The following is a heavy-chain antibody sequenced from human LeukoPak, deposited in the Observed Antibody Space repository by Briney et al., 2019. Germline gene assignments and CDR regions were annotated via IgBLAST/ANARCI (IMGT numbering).Heavy chain of an antibody. CDR2: MNPNSGNT. Sequence: ASVRVSCMASGYTFTIYDINWVRQATGQGVEWMGWMNPNSGNTGYAQKFQGRVTMTRNTSISTDYMELSSLRSEDTAVYYSARGRGMITFGGVPPGYWGQGTLVTVSS. CDR3: ARGRGMITFGGVPPGY. V-gene: IGHV1-8*01. CDR1: GYTFTIYD. D-gene: IGHD3-16*01. J-gene: IGHJ4*02.